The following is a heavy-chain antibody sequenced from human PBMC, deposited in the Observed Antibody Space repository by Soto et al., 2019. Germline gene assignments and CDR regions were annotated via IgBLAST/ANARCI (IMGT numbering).Heavy chain of an antibody. D-gene: IGHD2-15*01. Sequence: PGGSLRLSCAASGFTFTTNAMSWVRQAPGKGLEWVSAISGSGGSTYYVDSVKGRFTISRDNSKNTLYLQMNSLRAEDTAVYYCAKEAGYGGNIWFDPWGQGTLVTVSS. J-gene: IGHJ5*02. CDR1: GFTFTTNA. CDR3: AKEAGYGGNIWFDP. V-gene: IGHV3-23*01. CDR2: ISGSGGST.